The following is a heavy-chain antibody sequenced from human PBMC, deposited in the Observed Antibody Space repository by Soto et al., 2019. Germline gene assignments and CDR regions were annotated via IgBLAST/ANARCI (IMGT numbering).Heavy chain of an antibody. CDR3: ARNRVVPAARDYYYYYGMDV. CDR1: GYSFTSYW. Sequence: PGESLKLSCKGSGYSFTSYWISWVGQMPGKGLEWMGRIDPSDSYTNYSPSFQGHVTISADKSISTAYLQWSSLKASDTAMYYCARNRVVPAARDYYYYYGMDVWGQGTTVTVYS. V-gene: IGHV5-10-1*01. CDR2: IDPSDSYT. D-gene: IGHD2-2*01. J-gene: IGHJ6*02.